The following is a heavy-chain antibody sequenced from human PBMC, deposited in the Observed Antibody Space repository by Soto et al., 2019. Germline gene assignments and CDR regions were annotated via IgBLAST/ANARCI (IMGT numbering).Heavy chain of an antibody. CDR3: ATLPPRIAVTVLPIPT. D-gene: IGHD4-17*01. J-gene: IGHJ5*02. Sequence: SETLSLTCAVYGGSFSGYYWSWIRQPPGKGLEWIGEINHNGSPNYSPSLRGRATISVDTSNNQFSLRLGSVTAADTAVYYCATLPPRIAVTVLPIPTWGQAIQVTVSS. V-gene: IGHV4-34*01. CDR2: INHNGSP. CDR1: GGSFSGYY.